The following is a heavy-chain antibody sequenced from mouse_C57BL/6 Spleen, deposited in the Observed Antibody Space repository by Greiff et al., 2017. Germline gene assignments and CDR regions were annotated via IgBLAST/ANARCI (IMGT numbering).Heavy chain of an antibody. Sequence: QVQLKESGAELARPGASVTLSCKASGYTFPSYGISWVKQITGQGLEWIGEIYPRSGNPYYNEKFKGKATLTADKSSSTAYMERRSLTSEDSAVYFCTRDGSSYYYAMDNSGAKTSVTVSS. V-gene: IGHV1-81*01. CDR3: TRDGSSYYYAMDN. D-gene: IGHD1-1*01. CDR1: GYTFPSYG. CDR2: IYPRSGNP. J-gene: IGHJ4*01.